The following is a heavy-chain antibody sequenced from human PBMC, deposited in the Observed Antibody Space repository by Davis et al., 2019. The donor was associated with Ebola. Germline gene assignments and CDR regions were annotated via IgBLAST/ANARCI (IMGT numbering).Heavy chain of an antibody. D-gene: IGHD2-15*01. V-gene: IGHV3-33*01. Sequence: PGGSLRLSCAASGFTFSSYGMHWVRQAPGKGLEWVAIIWFDGSNKYYADSVKGRFTISRDNSKNTLYLEMNSLRVEDTAVYYCARFLGYCSGGSCPLDYWGLGTLVTVSS. CDR1: GFTFSSYG. CDR2: IWFDGSNK. J-gene: IGHJ4*02. CDR3: ARFLGYCSGGSCPLDY.